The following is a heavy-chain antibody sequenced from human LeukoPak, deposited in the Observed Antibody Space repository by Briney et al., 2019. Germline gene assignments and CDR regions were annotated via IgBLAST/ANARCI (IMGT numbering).Heavy chain of an antibody. V-gene: IGHV4-38-2*01. CDR2: IYHSGST. CDR1: GYSISSGYY. D-gene: IGHD2-2*01. J-gene: IGHJ4*02. CDR3: ALGYCSSTSCYENFDY. Sequence: SETLSLTCAVSGYSISSGYYWGWIRQPPGKGLEWIGSIYHSGSTYYNPSLKSRVTISADTSKNQFSLKLSSVTAADTAVYYCALGYCSSTSCYENFDYWGQGTLVTVSS.